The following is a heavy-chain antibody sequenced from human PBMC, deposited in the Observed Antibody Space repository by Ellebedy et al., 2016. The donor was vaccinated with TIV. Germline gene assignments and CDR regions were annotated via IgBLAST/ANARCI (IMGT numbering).Heavy chain of an antibody. CDR1: GFIFSSYD. J-gene: IGHJ4*02. V-gene: IGHV3-48*03. D-gene: IGHD1-14*01. CDR3: TRGGVYDY. Sequence: GASLKISCAASGFIFSSYDMNWVRQAPGKGLEWVSYIADGSRNTIYYADYVKGRFIISRDNAKNSVYLQMSSLRVEDTAVYYCTRGGVYDYWGQGALVTVSS. CDR2: IADGSRNTI.